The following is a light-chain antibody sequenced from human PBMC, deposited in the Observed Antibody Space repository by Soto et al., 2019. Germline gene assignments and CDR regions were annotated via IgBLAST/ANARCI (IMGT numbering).Light chain of an antibody. CDR3: QPYGGSLLT. Sequence: EIVLTQSPGTLSLSPGERATLSCRASQSVTHSYLAWYQQKPGQAPRLLIYDSSSRATGIPDRFSGSGAGTDFPLTISRLDPEDFAVYYWQPYGGSLLTFRGGIKVDIK. CDR1: QSVTHSY. CDR2: DSS. J-gene: IGKJ4*01. V-gene: IGKV3-20*01.